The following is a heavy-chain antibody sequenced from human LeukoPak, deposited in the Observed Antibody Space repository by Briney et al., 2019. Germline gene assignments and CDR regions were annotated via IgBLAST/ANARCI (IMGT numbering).Heavy chain of an antibody. CDR3: ARVSGSYYRRLVRYYFDY. D-gene: IGHD1-26*01. V-gene: IGHV4-39*01. J-gene: IGHJ4*02. Sequence: KPSETLFLTCTVSGGSISSSSYYWGWIRQPPGKGLEWIGSIYYSGSTYYNPSLNSRVTISVDTSKNQFSLKLSSVTAADTAVYYCARVSGSYYRRLVRYYFDYWGQGTLVTVSS. CDR1: GGSISSSSYY. CDR2: IYYSGST.